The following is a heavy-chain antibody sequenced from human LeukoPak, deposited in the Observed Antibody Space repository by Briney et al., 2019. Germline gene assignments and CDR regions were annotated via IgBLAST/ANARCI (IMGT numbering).Heavy chain of an antibody. D-gene: IGHD3-9*01. V-gene: IGHV4-59*08. J-gene: IGHJ4*02. CDR2: IYYSGST. Sequence: PSETLSLTCTVSGGSISSYYWSWVRQPPGKGLEWIGYIYYSGSTNYNPSLKSRATISVDTSKNQFSLKLSSVTAADTAVYYCSRHVWLQPFDYWGQGTLVTVSS. CDR3: SRHVWLQPFDY. CDR1: GGSISSYY.